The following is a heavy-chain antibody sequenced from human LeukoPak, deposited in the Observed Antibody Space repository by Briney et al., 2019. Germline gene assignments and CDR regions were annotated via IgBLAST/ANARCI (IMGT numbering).Heavy chain of an antibody. Sequence: GESLEISCKGSGYSFTSYWIGWVRQMPGKGLEWMGIIYPGDSDTSYSPSFQGQVTISADKSISTAYLQWSSLKASDTAMYYCARLGCSSTSCYIQRHRNYYYYYMDVWGKGTTVTVSS. J-gene: IGHJ6*03. D-gene: IGHD2-2*02. CDR2: IYPGDSDT. CDR1: GYSFTSYW. V-gene: IGHV5-51*01. CDR3: ARLGCSSTSCYIQRHRNYYYYYMDV.